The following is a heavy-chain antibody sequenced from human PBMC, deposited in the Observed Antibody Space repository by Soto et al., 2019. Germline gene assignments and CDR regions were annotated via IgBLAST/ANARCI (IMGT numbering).Heavy chain of an antibody. CDR2: ISGSGGST. CDR1: GFTFSSYA. J-gene: IGHJ3*02. V-gene: IGHV3-23*01. CDR3: AKGEFDDYGDYGAFDI. Sequence: GGSLRLSCAASGFTFSSYAMSWVRQAPGKGLEWVSAISGSGGSTYYADSVKGRFTISRDNSKNTLYLQMNSLRAEDTAVYYCAKGEFDDYGDYGAFDIWGQGTMVTVSS. D-gene: IGHD4-17*01.